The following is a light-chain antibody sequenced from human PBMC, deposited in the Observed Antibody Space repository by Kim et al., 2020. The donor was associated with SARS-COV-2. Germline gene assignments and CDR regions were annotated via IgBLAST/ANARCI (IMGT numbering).Light chain of an antibody. V-gene: IGLV1-44*01. CDR1: SSNLGSNT. CDR2: NNN. CDR3: ATWDDSLIGPV. Sequence: GQRVTLSCSGSSSNLGSNTVNWYQHLPGTAPKLLSYNNNQRPSGVPVRFSGSKSGPSASLAISGLHSEDEAHYYCATWDDSLIGPVFGGGTQLTVL. J-gene: IGLJ2*01.